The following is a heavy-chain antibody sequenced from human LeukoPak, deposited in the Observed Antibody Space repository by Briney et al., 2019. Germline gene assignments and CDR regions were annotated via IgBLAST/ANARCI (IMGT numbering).Heavy chain of an antibody. Sequence: KPSETLSLTCTVSGGSVSSYYWCWIRRPPGRGLEWIAYLSHSGSSDSNPSLTSRVTTLVDTSKNQFSLKLTSVTAADTAVYYCARARYANAWYAFDIWGHGTMVTVSS. CDR3: ARARYANAWYAFDI. D-gene: IGHD2-2*01. J-gene: IGHJ3*02. V-gene: IGHV4-59*02. CDR1: GGSVSSYY. CDR2: LSHSGSS.